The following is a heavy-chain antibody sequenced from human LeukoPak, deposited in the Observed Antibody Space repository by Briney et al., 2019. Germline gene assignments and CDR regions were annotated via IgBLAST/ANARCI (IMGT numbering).Heavy chain of an antibody. CDR1: GGSVSSGNYY. D-gene: IGHD2-2*02. V-gene: IGHV4-61*01. Sequence: PSGTPSPTRTVSGGSVSSGNYYWGWVRAPPGKGLGWVGDIYYSGSTNYNPSLKSRVTISVDTSKNQFSLKLSSVTAADTAVYYCARDSSPHCSSTSCYRGYWGQGTLVTVSS. CDR2: IYYSGST. J-gene: IGHJ4*02. CDR3: ARDSSPHCSSTSCYRGY.